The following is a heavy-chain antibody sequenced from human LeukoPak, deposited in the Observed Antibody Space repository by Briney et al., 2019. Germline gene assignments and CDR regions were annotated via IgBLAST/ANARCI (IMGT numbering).Heavy chain of an antibody. CDR2: FNSDGSST. D-gene: IGHD3-22*01. V-gene: IGHV3-74*01. Sequence: PGGSLRLSCAASGFTFSSYWMHWVRQAPGKGLVWVSRFNSDGSSTSYADSVKGRFTISRDNANNTLYLQMNSLRAEDTAVYYCAKDLREYYYDSSGYYPDAFDIWGQGTMVTVSS. CDR1: GFTFSSYW. CDR3: AKDLREYYYDSSGYYPDAFDI. J-gene: IGHJ3*02.